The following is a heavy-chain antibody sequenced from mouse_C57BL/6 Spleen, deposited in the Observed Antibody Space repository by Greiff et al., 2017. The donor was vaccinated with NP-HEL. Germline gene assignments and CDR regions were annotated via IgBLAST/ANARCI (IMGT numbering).Heavy chain of an antibody. J-gene: IGHJ4*01. CDR2: ISSGGSYT. Sequence: EVNLVESGGDLVKPGGSLKLSCAASGFTFSSYGMSWVRQTPDKRLEWVATISSGGSYTYYLDSVKGRFTISRDNAKNTLYLQMSSLKSEDTAMYYCARQMGDYAMDYWGQGTSVTVSS. V-gene: IGHV5-6*01. CDR3: ARQMGDYAMDY. CDR1: GFTFSSYG.